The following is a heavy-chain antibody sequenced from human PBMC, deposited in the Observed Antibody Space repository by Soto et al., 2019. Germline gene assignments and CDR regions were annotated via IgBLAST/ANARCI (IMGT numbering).Heavy chain of an antibody. J-gene: IGHJ4*02. CDR3: AREIRYGDFSAALMD. V-gene: IGHV1-69*01. CDR2: IIPMFGTT. CDR1: GDTVSKFL. Sequence: QVALVQSGAEVKKPGSSVKVSCKASGDTVSKFLINWVRQAPGQGPEWMGGIIPMFGTTNYARKFRGRVTITADESTTTAYMELGSLPTDDTAVYYCAREIRYGDFSAALMDWGQGNLVTVSS. D-gene: IGHD4-17*01.